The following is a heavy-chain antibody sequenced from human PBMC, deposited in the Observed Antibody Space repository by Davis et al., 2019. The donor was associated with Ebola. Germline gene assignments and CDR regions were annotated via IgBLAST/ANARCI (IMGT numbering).Heavy chain of an antibody. D-gene: IGHD4-17*01. V-gene: IGHV3-53*01. CDR2: IYSGGST. CDR3: ARGAYGDYFWY. CDR1: GFTVSSNH. J-gene: IGHJ4*02. Sequence: PGGSLRLSCAASGFTVSSNHMSCVRQAPGKGLEWVSVIYSGGSTYYADSVKGRFTISRDNSKNTLYLQMNSLRAEDTAVYYCARGAYGDYFWYWGQGTLVTVSS.